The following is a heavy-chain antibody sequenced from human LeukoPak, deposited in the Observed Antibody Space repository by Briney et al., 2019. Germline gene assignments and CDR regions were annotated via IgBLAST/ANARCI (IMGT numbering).Heavy chain of an antibody. J-gene: IGHJ4*02. D-gene: IGHD5-24*01. CDR3: ARYDGYDFDY. CDR1: GFTFSNYW. Sequence: GGSLRLSCAASGFTFSNYWMSWVRQAPGKGLDWVAKINEGGSEKHYVDSVKGRFTISRDNAKNSLYLEMNGLRAEDTAVYYCARYDGYDFDYWGQGTLVTVSS. V-gene: IGHV3-7*04. CDR2: INEGGSEK.